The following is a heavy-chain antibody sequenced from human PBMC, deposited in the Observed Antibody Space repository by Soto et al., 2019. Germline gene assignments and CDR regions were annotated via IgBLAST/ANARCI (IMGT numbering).Heavy chain of an antibody. CDR2: IYYSGST. D-gene: IGHD5-12*01. V-gene: IGHV4-31*03. CDR1: GGSISSGGYY. CDR3: ARDPGRGYSGYDYYYYYGMDV. J-gene: IGHJ6*02. Sequence: SETLSLTCTVSGGSISSGGYYWSWIRQHPGKGLEWIGYIYYSGSTYYNPSLKSRVTISVDTSKNQFSLKLSSVTAADTAVYYCARDPGRGYSGYDYYYYYGMDVWGQGTTVTVSS.